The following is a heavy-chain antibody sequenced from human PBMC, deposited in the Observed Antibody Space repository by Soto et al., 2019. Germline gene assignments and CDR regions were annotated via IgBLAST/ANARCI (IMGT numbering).Heavy chain of an antibody. D-gene: IGHD2-8*01. CDR2: ISGSGDGT. J-gene: IGHJ6*02. V-gene: IGHV3-23*01. CDR1: GFSVSDYA. CDR3: TKSRRSVLMVYGFGGMDV. Sequence: GGSLRLSCAGSGFSVSDYAMSWVRQAPRKGLEWVSSISGSGDGTYYGDSVKGRFTLSRDTSQKTLYLQMNNLRGEDTAVYFCTKSRRSVLMVYGFGGMDVWGRGTTVTVSS.